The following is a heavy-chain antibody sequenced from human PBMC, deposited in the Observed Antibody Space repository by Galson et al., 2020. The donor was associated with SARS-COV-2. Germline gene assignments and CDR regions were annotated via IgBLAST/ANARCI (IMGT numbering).Heavy chain of an antibody. Sequence: SETLSLTCTASGGSISSYYWTWIRQPPGKGPEWLGFIYYSGSTNYNPSLKSRVTISIDTSKNQFSLKVSSVTAADTAVYYSARYDYGGNNGYWGQGTLVTVSS. J-gene: IGHJ4*02. V-gene: IGHV4-59*01. D-gene: IGHD4-17*01. CDR3: ARYDYGGNNGY. CDR2: IYYSGST. CDR1: GGSISSYY.